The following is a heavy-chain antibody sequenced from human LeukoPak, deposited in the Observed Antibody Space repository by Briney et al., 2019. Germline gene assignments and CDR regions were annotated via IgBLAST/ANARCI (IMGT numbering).Heavy chain of an antibody. CDR2: IKSKTDGGTT. V-gene: IGHV3-15*01. D-gene: IGHD4-17*01. Sequence: GGSLRLSCAASGFTFSNPWMSWVRQAPGKGLEWVGRIKSKTDGGTTEYAAAVQGRFTISRDDSKNTLYLQMNSLKTEDTAVYYCTTYGDYGGLSDHWGQGTLVTASS. CDR3: TTYGDYGGLSDH. J-gene: IGHJ5*02. CDR1: GFTFSNPW.